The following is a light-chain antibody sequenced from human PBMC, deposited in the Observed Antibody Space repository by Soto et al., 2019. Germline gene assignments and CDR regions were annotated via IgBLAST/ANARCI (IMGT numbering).Light chain of an antibody. CDR3: QQYGSSGT. Sequence: EIVMTQSPATLSVSPVERATLSCRASQSVSSNLAWYQQKPGQAPSLLIYGASNRATGIPDRFSGSGSGTDFTLTISRLETEDFAVYYCQQYGSSGTFGQGTKVDIK. V-gene: IGKV3-20*01. CDR1: QSVSSN. J-gene: IGKJ1*01. CDR2: GAS.